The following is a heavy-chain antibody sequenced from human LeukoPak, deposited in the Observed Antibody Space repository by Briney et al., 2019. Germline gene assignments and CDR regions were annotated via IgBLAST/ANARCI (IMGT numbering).Heavy chain of an antibody. CDR1: GYTLTELS. D-gene: IGHD7-27*01. J-gene: IGHJ5*02. Sequence: ASVKVSCRVSGYTLTELSMHWVRQAPGKGLEWMGGFDPEDGETIYAQKFQGRVTMTEDTSTDTAYMELSSLRSEDMAVYYCATDGLGRRWFDPWGQGTLVTVSS. CDR2: FDPEDGET. V-gene: IGHV1-24*01. CDR3: ATDGLGRRWFDP.